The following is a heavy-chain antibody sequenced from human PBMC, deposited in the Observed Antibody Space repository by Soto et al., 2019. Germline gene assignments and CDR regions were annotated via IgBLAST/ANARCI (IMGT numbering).Heavy chain of an antibody. Sequence: ASVKVSCKASGGTFSSYAISWVRQAPGQGLEWMGGIIPIFGTANYAQKFQGRVTITADESTSTAYMELSSLRPEDTAVYYCARTEMATKHSEYFQHWGQGTLVTVSS. V-gene: IGHV1-69*13. CDR3: ARTEMATKHSEYFQH. D-gene: IGHD5-12*01. CDR2: IIPIFGTA. CDR1: GGTFSSYA. J-gene: IGHJ1*01.